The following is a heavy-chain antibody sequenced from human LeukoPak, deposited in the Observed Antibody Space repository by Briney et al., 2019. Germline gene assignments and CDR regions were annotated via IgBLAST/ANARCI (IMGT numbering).Heavy chain of an antibody. CDR1: GFTFTSSA. D-gene: IGHD6-19*01. CDR3: AKVTGGAVAGNFDY. V-gene: IGHV1-58*02. Sequence: GASVKVSCKASGFTFTSSAMQWVRQARGQRLEWIGWIVVGSGNTNYAQKFQERVTITRDMSTSTAYMELSSLRAEDTAVYYCAKVTGGAVAGNFDYWGQGTLVTVSS. CDR2: IVVGSGNT. J-gene: IGHJ4*02.